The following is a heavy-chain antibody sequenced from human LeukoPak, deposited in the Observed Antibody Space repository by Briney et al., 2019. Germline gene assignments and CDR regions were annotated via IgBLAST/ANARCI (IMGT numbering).Heavy chain of an antibody. V-gene: IGHV3-7*01. CDR2: IKADGSET. J-gene: IGHJ4*02. Sequence: PGGSLRLSCVASGFTFSMYWISWVRQAPGKGPEWVANIKADGSETYYMDSVKGRFSISRDNTKNSVYLQMNSLRAEDTAVYYCAPNPAAAAQRGYYWGQGTLVTVSS. D-gene: IGHD6-13*01. CDR3: APNPAAAAQRGYY. CDR1: GFTFSMYW.